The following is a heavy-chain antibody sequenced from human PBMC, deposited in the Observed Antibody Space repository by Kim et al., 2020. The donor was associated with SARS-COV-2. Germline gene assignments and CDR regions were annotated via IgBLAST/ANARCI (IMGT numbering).Heavy chain of an antibody. Sequence: SETLSLTCTVSGGSISSGGYYWSWIRQHPGKGLEWIGYIYYSGSTYYNPSLKSRVTISVDTSKNQFSLKLSSVTAADTAVYYCARARTSNHIVVVTDAFDIWGQGTMVTVSS. J-gene: IGHJ3*02. CDR3: ARARTSNHIVVVTDAFDI. V-gene: IGHV4-31*03. CDR1: GGSISSGGYY. D-gene: IGHD2-21*02. CDR2: IYYSGST.